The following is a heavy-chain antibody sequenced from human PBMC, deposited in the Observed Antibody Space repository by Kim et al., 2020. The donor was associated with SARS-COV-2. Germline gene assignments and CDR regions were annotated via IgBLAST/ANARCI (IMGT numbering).Heavy chain of an antibody. Sequence: GGSLRLSCAASGFTFTFYGIHWVRQAPGKGLEWVTFIRHDGSNDFYADSVKGRFTISRDNAYNTVHLQRYSLRAEDTAVYYCVRGSSGYFDYWGQGTLVTVSA. CDR1: GFTFTFYG. V-gene: IGHV3-30*02. J-gene: IGHJ4*02. CDR3: VRGSSGYFDY. CDR2: IRHDGSND. D-gene: IGHD1-1*01.